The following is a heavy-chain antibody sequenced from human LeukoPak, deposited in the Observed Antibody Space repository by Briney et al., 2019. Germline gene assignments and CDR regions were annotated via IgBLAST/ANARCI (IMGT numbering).Heavy chain of an antibody. CDR3: ARATRRDGYNLYYYYYGMDV. Sequence: PSETLSLTCAVYGGSFSGYYWCWIRQPPGKGLEWIGEINHSGSTNYNPSLKSRVTISVDTSKNQFSLKLSSVTAADTAVYYCARATRRDGYNLYYYYYGMDVWGQGTTVTVSS. CDR2: INHSGST. D-gene: IGHD5-24*01. J-gene: IGHJ6*02. V-gene: IGHV4-34*01. CDR1: GGSFSGYY.